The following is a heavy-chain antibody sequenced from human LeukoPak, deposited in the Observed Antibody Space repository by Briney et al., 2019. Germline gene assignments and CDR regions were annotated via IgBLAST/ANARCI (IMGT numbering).Heavy chain of an antibody. V-gene: IGHV3-21*01. Sequence: GGSLRLSCVASGFSFTSSHMTWVRQAPGKGLEWVSSISTSSSYIYYAASVKGRFTISRDSAKNSLYLHMNSLRAEDTAVYYCARELEAFDTWGQGTMVTVSS. CDR2: ISTSSSYI. D-gene: IGHD1-1*01. CDR1: GFSFTSSH. CDR3: ARELEAFDT. J-gene: IGHJ3*02.